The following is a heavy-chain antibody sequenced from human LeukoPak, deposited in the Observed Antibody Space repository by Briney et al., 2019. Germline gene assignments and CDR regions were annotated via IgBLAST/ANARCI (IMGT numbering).Heavy chain of an antibody. J-gene: IGHJ6*02. CDR1: GFTVSSNY. Sequence: GGSLRLSCAASGFTVSSNYMSWVRQAPGKGLEWVSVIYSGGSTYYADSVKGRFTISRDNSKNTLYLQMNSLRAEDTAVYYCASTYYYGSGSAPLHYYYGMDVWGQGTTVTVSS. CDR3: ASTYYYGSGSAPLHYYYGMDV. V-gene: IGHV3-53*01. D-gene: IGHD3-10*01. CDR2: IYSGGST.